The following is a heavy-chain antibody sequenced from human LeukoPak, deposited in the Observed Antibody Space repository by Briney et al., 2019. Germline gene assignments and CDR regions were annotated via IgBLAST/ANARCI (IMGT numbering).Heavy chain of an antibody. J-gene: IGHJ5*02. Sequence: SETLSLTCTVSGGSISSGGYYWSWIRQHPGKGLEWIGNIYYSGSTYYNPSLKSRVTISVDTSKNQFSLKLSSVTAADTAVYYCARVHCSSTSCYMSIAARPGQQSDPWGQGTLVTVSS. D-gene: IGHD2-2*02. V-gene: IGHV4-31*03. CDR1: GGSISSGGYY. CDR2: IYYSGST. CDR3: ARVHCSSTSCYMSIAARPGQQSDP.